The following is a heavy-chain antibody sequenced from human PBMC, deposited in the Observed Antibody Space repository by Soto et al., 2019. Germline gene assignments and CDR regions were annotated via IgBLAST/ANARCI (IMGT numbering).Heavy chain of an antibody. CDR1: GYTFTGYY. CDR3: ARAGGYGHYYYYGMDV. J-gene: IGHJ6*02. V-gene: IGHV1-2*04. Sequence: ASVKVSCKASGYTFTGYYMHWVRQAPGQGLEWMGWINPNSGGTNYAQKFQGWVTMTRDTSISTAYMELSRLRSDDTAVYYCARAGGYGHYYYYGMDVWGQGTTVTVSS. CDR2: INPNSGGT. D-gene: IGHD5-12*01.